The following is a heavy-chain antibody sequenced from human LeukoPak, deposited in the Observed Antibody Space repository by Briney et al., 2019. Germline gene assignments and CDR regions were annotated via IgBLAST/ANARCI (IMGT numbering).Heavy chain of an antibody. V-gene: IGHV4-59*01. CDR2: IYYSGST. CDR1: GGSISSYY. D-gene: IGHD6-13*01. Sequence: SETLSLTCTVSGGSISSYYWSWIRQPPGKGLEWIGYIYYSGSTNYNPSLKSRVTISVDTSKNQFSLKLSSVTAADTAVYYCARDQGSSSWYGWFDPWGQGTLVTVSS. CDR3: ARDQGSSSWYGWFDP. J-gene: IGHJ5*02.